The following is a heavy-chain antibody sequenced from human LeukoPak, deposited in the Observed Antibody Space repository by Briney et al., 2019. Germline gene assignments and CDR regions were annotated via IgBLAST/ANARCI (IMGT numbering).Heavy chain of an antibody. CDR3: TFEIGRSQGAFDI. J-gene: IGHJ3*02. V-gene: IGHV3-33*01. D-gene: IGHD1-26*01. CDR2: IWNDGSDE. CDR1: GFIFSRYA. Sequence: PGGSLRLFCAASGFIFSRYAMRWVRQTPGKGLEWVAAIWNDGSDENYADSVKGRFTIASDNSKNTLYLQMNSLRAEDTAVYYCTFEIGRSQGAFDIWGQGTMITVSS.